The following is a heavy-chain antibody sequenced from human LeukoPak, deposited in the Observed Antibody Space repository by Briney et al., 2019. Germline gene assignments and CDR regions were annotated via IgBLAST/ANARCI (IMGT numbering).Heavy chain of an antibody. Sequence: ASVKVSCKASGFSFTGYYFHWVRQAPGQGLEWIGWINPNSGGTNYAQKFQGRVTATRDTSISTMYMELGRLRFDDTAVYYCARKSPRFSSSGMDVWGKGTTVTVSS. CDR2: INPNSGGT. D-gene: IGHD3-3*01. CDR3: ARKSPRFSSSGMDV. J-gene: IGHJ6*04. CDR1: GFSFTGYY. V-gene: IGHV1-2*02.